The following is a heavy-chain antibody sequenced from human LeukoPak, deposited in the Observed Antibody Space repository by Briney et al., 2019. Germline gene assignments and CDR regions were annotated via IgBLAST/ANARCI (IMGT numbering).Heavy chain of an antibody. V-gene: IGHV4-4*07. J-gene: IGHJ4*02. CDR3: VRHSSDYYGPFDY. CDR1: GGSISSYY. D-gene: IGHD6-19*01. Sequence: SETLSLTCTVSGGSISSYYWSWIRQPDGKGLEWIGRIYTSGSTNYNPSLKSRATMSVDTSKNQFSLKLSSVTAADTAVYFCVRHSSDYYGPFDYWGQGTLVTVSS. CDR2: IYTSGST.